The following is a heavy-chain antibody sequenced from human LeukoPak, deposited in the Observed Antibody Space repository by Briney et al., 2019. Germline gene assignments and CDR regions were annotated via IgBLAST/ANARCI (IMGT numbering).Heavy chain of an antibody. J-gene: IGHJ2*01. CDR2: IYYSGST. Sequence: SETLSLTCTVSGGSISSYYWSWIRQPPGKGLEWIGYIYYSGSTNYSPSLKSRLTISVDTSKNQFSLKLSSVTAADAAVYYCARTYGSSGLGYFDLWGRGTLVTVSS. CDR1: GGSISSYY. D-gene: IGHD6-13*01. V-gene: IGHV4-59*01. CDR3: ARTYGSSGLGYFDL.